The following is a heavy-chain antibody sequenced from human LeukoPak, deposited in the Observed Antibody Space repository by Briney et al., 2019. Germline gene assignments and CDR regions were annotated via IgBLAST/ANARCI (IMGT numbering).Heavy chain of an antibody. CDR1: GFTFSSYG. CDR3: AKDNGIAAAGWFDP. J-gene: IGHJ5*02. D-gene: IGHD6-13*01. V-gene: IGHV3-30*18. Sequence: GGSLRLSCAASGFTFSSYGMHWVRQAPGKGLEWVAVISYDGSNKYYADSVKGRFTIPRDNSQNTLYLQMNSLRAEDTAVYYCAKDNGIAAAGWFDPWGQGTLVTVSS. CDR2: ISYDGSNK.